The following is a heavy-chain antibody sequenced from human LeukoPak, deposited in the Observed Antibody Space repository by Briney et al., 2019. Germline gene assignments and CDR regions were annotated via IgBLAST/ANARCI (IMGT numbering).Heavy chain of an antibody. J-gene: IGHJ4*02. CDR3: ARELDDFWSGYTLGFDY. CDR1: GFTVSSNY. Sequence: GGSLRLSCAASGFTVSSNYMSWVRQAPGKGLEWVSVIYSGGSTYYADSVKGRFTISRDNAKNSLYLQMNSLRAEDTAVYYCARELDDFWSGYTLGFDYWGQGTLVTVSS. D-gene: IGHD3-3*01. CDR2: IYSGGST. V-gene: IGHV3-53*01.